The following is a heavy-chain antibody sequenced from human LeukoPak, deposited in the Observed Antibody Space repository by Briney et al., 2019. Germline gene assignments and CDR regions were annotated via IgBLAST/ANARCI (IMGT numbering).Heavy chain of an antibody. V-gene: IGHV4-34*01. CDR1: GGSSSGYY. Sequence: PSETLSLTCAVYGGSSSGYYWSWIRQPPGKGLEWIGEINHSGSTNYNPSLKSRVTISVDTSKNQFSLKLSSVTAADTAVYYCARQGTVRGHDYWGQGTLVTVSS. J-gene: IGHJ4*02. CDR2: INHSGST. D-gene: IGHD3-10*01. CDR3: ARQGTVRGHDY.